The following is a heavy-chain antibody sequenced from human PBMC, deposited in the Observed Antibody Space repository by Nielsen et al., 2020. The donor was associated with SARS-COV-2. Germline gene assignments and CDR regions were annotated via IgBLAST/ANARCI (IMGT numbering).Heavy chain of an antibody. D-gene: IGHD5-12*01. Sequence: SLRLSCAASGFTFDDYAMHWVRQAPGKGLEWVSGISWNSGSIGYADSVKGRFTISRDNAKNSLYLQMNSLRAEDTALYYCAKDITSGYDYYWFDPWGQGTLVTVSS. CDR1: GFTFDDYA. CDR3: AKDITSGYDYYWFDP. J-gene: IGHJ5*02. V-gene: IGHV3-9*01. CDR2: ISWNSGSI.